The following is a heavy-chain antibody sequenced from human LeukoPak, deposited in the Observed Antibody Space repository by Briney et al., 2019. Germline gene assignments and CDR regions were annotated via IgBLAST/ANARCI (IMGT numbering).Heavy chain of an antibody. V-gene: IGHV1-18*01. CDR1: GYTFTIYG. CDR2: IIAYNGNT. CDR3: ARVYTDYYDTDNWFDP. J-gene: IGHJ5*02. Sequence: GASVKVSCKASGYTFTIYGISWVRQAPGQGLEWMGWIIAYNGNTNYAQKLQGRVTMTTDKSTSTAYMELRSMRSDETAVYYCARVYTDYYDTDNWFDPWGQGTLVTVSS. D-gene: IGHD3-22*01.